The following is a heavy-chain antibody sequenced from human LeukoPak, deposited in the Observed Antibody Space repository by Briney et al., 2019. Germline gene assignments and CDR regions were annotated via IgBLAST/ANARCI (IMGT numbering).Heavy chain of an antibody. CDR3: AKDRLHDCTSGSCSSYNFDY. V-gene: IGHV4-38-2*02. J-gene: IGHJ4*02. Sequence: PSETLSLTCAVSGYSISSGYYWGWIRQPPGKGLEWIGSIYHSGSTYYNPSLKSRVTISVDTSKNQFSLKLSSVTAADTAIYYCAKDRLHDCTSGSCSSYNFDYWGQGTLVTVSS. CDR2: IYHSGST. D-gene: IGHD2-8*01. CDR1: GYSISSGYY.